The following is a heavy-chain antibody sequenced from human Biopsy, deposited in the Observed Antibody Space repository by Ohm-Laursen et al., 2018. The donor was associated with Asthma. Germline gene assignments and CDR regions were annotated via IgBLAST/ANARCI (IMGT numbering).Heavy chain of an antibody. CDR1: GFTFSTSW. V-gene: IGHV3-7*01. Sequence: GSLRLSCSASGFTFSTSWMTWVRQAPGKRLEWVANIKDDGSEKNYVDSVKGRFTISRDNGKNSLYLQMSSLRAEDTAVYFCARDFTIGSGSPFHFWGPGTLVTVSS. CDR2: IKDDGSEK. J-gene: IGHJ4*01. D-gene: IGHD3-10*01. CDR3: ARDFTIGSGSPFHF.